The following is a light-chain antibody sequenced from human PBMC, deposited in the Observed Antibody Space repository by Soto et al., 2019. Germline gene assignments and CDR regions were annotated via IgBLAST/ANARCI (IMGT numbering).Light chain of an antibody. CDR1: QSISNW. J-gene: IGKJ4*01. CDR3: QQYKNYPLT. CDR2: DAS. Sequence: DVQMTQYPSLSASVVDRGTITCRASQSISNWLAWYQQKPGKAPEILIYDASSLENGVPSRFSGSGSGTEFTLTISSLQPDDFATYYCQQYKNYPLTFGGGTNV. V-gene: IGKV1-5*01.